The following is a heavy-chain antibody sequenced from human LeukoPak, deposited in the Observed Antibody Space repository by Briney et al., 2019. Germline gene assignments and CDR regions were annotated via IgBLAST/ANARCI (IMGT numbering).Heavy chain of an antibody. CDR3: AKDRDKGNYYFDY. J-gene: IGHJ4*02. CDR1: GFTFSSYG. V-gene: IGHV3-30*02. D-gene: IGHD1-7*01. CDR2: IRYDGSDK. Sequence: PGGSLRLSCAASGFTFSSYGMHWVRQAPGKGLECVAFIRYDGSDKDYVDSVKGRFTISRDNSKNTLYLQMNSLRAEDTAVYYCAKDRDKGNYYFDYWGQGTLVTVSS.